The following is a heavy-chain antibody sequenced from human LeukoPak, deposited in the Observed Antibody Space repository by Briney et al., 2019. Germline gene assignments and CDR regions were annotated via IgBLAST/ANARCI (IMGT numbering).Heavy chain of an antibody. V-gene: IGHV3-74*01. CDR1: GFTFSCFW. CDR2: INTDGSIT. CDR3: ARSYSYGYGAFDI. J-gene: IGHJ3*02. Sequence: GGSLRLSCAASGFTFSCFWMHWVRQAPGEGLVWVSRINTDGSITNYADSVKGRFTISRDNAKNTLYLQMNSLRAEDTAVYYCARSYSYGYGAFDIWGQGTMVTVSS. D-gene: IGHD5-18*01.